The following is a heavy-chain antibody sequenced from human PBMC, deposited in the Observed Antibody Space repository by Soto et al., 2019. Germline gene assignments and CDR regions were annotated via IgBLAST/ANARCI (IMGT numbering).Heavy chain of an antibody. CDR3: AKPFPRVVPAAYFDY. CDR1: GFTFSSYG. D-gene: IGHD2-2*01. J-gene: IGHJ4*02. V-gene: IGHV3-30*18. CDR2: ISYDGSNK. Sequence: QVQLVESGGGVVQPGRSLRLSCAASGFTFSSYGMHWVRQAPGKGLEWVAVISYDGSNKYYADSVKGRFTISRDNSKNTLYLQMNSLRAEDTAVYYCAKPFPRVVPAAYFDYWGQGTLVTVSP.